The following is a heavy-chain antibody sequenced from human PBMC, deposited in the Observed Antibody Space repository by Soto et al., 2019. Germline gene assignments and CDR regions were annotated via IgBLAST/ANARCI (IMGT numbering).Heavy chain of an antibody. Sequence: QVQLVQSGAEVKKPGSSVKVSCQASGGTFSSYAISWVRQAPGQGLEWMEGIIPIFGTANYAQKFQGRVTITADESTSTAYMELSSLRSEDTAVYYCARFEPKTGTFWSGYSDVNWFDPWGQGTLVTVSS. CDR1: GGTFSSYA. J-gene: IGHJ5*02. D-gene: IGHD3-3*01. CDR2: IIPIFGTA. CDR3: ARFEPKTGTFWSGYSDVNWFDP. V-gene: IGHV1-69*01.